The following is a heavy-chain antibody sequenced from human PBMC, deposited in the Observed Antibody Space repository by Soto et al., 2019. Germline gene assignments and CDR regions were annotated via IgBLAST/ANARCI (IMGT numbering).Heavy chain of an antibody. CDR3: ARGQVVAAQH. V-gene: IGHV4-30-2*01. D-gene: IGHD2-15*01. CDR1: GGSISSGGYS. J-gene: IGHJ4*02. CDR2: IYHSGST. Sequence: QLQLQESGSGLVKPSQTLSLTCAVSGGSISSGGYSWSWIRQPPGKGLEWIGYIYHSGSTYYNPSSKRRVTISVDRSKKQSSLKLSSVTAAETAVYYCARGQVVAAQHWGQGTLVTVSS.